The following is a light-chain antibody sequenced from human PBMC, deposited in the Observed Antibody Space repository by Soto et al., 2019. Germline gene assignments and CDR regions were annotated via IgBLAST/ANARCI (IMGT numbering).Light chain of an antibody. CDR1: QSVSGSC. CDR2: GAS. J-gene: IGKJ3*01. CDR3: QQYGSSPFT. Sequence: EIVLTQSPGTLSLSPGARATLSCRASQSVSGSCLAWYQQKPGQAPRLLTYGASSRATGIPDRFSGSGSGTDFTLTISRLKPEDFAVYYCQQYGSSPFTFGPGTKVDIK. V-gene: IGKV3-20*01.